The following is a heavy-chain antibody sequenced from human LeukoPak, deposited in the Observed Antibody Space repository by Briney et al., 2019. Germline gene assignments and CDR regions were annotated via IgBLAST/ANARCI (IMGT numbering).Heavy chain of an antibody. CDR1: GFTFSSYS. V-gene: IGHV3-48*01. J-gene: IGHJ4*02. CDR3: ARDYDHSFDY. CDR2: ISGGSSII. Sequence: GGSLRLSCAVSGFTFSSYSMNWVRQAPGKGLEGVSYISGGSSIIKYADSVKGRFTIFRDNAQNSLYLQMNSLRAEDTAVYYCARDYDHSFDYWGQGILVTVSS. D-gene: IGHD5-12*01.